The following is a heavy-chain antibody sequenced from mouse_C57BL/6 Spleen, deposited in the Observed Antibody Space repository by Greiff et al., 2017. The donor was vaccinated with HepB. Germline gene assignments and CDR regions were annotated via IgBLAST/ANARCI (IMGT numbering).Heavy chain of an antibody. CDR1: GYTFTSYW. CDR2: IYPGNSDT. D-gene: IGHD1-1*01. CDR3: TRSVTTVVDSYWYFDV. Sequence: VQLQQSGTVLARPGASVKMSCKTSGYTFTSYWMHWVKQRPGQGLEWIGAIYPGNSDTSYNQKFKGKAKLTAVTSASTAYMELSSLTNEDSAVYYCTRSVTTVVDSYWYFDVWGTGTTVTVSS. J-gene: IGHJ1*03. V-gene: IGHV1-5*01.